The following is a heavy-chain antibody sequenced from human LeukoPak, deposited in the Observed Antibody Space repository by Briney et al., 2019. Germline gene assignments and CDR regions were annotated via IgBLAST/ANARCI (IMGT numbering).Heavy chain of an antibody. V-gene: IGHV4-38-2*02. CDR2: IYHSGST. CDR3: ARGDSSGYYYFDY. Sequence: SETLSLTCTVSGGSISSDYWSWIRQPPGKGLEWIGSIYHSGSTYYNPSLKSRVTISVDTSKNQFSLKLSSVTAADTAVYYCARGDSSGYYYFDYWGQGTLVTVSS. J-gene: IGHJ4*02. D-gene: IGHD3-22*01. CDR1: GGSISSDY.